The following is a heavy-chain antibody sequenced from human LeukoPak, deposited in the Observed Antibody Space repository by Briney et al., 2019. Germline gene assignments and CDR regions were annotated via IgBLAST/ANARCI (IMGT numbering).Heavy chain of an antibody. V-gene: IGHV4-59*01. Sequence: PSETLSLTCTVSGGSISSYYWSWIRQPPGKGLEWIGYIYYSGSTNYNPSLKSRVTISVDTSKNQFSLKLSSVTAADTAVYYCARQVVTAMGDYFDYWGQGTLVTVSS. CDR2: IYYSGST. CDR3: ARQVVTAMGDYFDY. J-gene: IGHJ4*02. D-gene: IGHD2-21*02. CDR1: GGSISSYY.